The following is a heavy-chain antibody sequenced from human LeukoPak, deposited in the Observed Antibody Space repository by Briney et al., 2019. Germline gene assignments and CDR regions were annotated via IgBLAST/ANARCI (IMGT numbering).Heavy chain of an antibody. J-gene: IGHJ4*02. V-gene: IGHV3-33*06. Sequence: GGSLRLSCAASGFTFSSYGMHWVRQAPGKGLEWVAVIWYDGSNKYYADSVKGRFTISRDNSKNTLYLQMNSLRAEDTAVYYCAKRKAGTPRTPYFDYWGQGTLVTVSS. CDR2: IWYDGSNK. CDR3: AKRKAGTPRTPYFDY. D-gene: IGHD6-19*01. CDR1: GFTFSSYG.